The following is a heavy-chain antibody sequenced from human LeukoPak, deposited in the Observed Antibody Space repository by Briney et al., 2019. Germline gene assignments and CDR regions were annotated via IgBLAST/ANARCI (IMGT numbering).Heavy chain of an antibody. CDR1: GGSISSSSYY. Sequence: SETLSLTCTVSGGSISSSSYYWGWIRQPPGKGLEWIGSIYYSGSTYYNPSLKSRVTISVDTSKNQFSLKLSSVTAADTAVYYCASSYCSGGSCYSETGYYYYYYMDVWAKGPRSPSP. D-gene: IGHD2-15*01. CDR2: IYYSGST. V-gene: IGHV4-39*07. J-gene: IGHJ6*03. CDR3: ASSYCSGGSCYSETGYYYYYYMDV.